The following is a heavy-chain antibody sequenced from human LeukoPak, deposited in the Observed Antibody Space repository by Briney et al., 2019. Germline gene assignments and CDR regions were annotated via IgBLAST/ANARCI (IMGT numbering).Heavy chain of an antibody. V-gene: IGHV4-39*06. Sequence: SETLSLTCTVSGGSISSSSYYWGWIRQPPGKGLEWIGSIYYSGSTYYNPSLKSRVTISVDTSKNQFPLKLSSVTAADTAVYYCARVGYYDSSGYYSKNRYFDYWGQGTLVTVSS. J-gene: IGHJ4*02. CDR3: ARVGYYDSSGYYSKNRYFDY. CDR1: GGSISSSSYY. D-gene: IGHD3-22*01. CDR2: IYYSGST.